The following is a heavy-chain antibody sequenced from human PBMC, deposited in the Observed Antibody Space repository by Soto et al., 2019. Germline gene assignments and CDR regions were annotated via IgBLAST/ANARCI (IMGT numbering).Heavy chain of an antibody. Sequence: SETLSLTCTVSGGSISSSSHHWAWIRQPPGKGLEWIGSIYYSGNTYYNPPLSSRVTISVDTSKNQFSLNLTSVTAADTAVYYCARPIEGSSSSYYFDHWGQGILVTVSS. CDR1: GGSISSSSHH. D-gene: IGHD6-13*01. CDR2: IYYSGNT. CDR3: ARPIEGSSSSYYFDH. V-gene: IGHV4-39*01. J-gene: IGHJ4*02.